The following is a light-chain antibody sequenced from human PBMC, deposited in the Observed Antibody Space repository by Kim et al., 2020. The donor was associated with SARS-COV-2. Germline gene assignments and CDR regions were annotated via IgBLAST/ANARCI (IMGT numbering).Light chain of an antibody. CDR2: AVS. J-gene: IGKJ2*01. CDR1: QSVNSVY. Sequence: EIVLTQSPGTLSLSPGERATLSCRASQSVNSVYFAWYQQKPGQAPRLLIYAVSSRATGIPDRFSGSGSGTDFSLTISRLEPEDFAVYYCQQYGGSPRYSFGQGTKLGI. V-gene: IGKV3-20*01. CDR3: QQYGGSPRYS.